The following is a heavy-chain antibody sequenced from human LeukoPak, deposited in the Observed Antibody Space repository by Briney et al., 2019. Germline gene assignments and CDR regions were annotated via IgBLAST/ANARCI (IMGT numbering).Heavy chain of an antibody. Sequence: SETLSLTCTVSGGSIITTSYYWAWIRQPPGKGLEWIGSIDYSGSAYYNPSLKSRVTISVDTSRNQFSLKLTSVTAADTAVYYCARARGYYYYMDVWGKGATVTVSS. D-gene: IGHD3-10*01. V-gene: IGHV4-39*01. CDR3: ARARGYYYYMDV. CDR1: GGSIITTSYY. J-gene: IGHJ6*03. CDR2: IDYSGSA.